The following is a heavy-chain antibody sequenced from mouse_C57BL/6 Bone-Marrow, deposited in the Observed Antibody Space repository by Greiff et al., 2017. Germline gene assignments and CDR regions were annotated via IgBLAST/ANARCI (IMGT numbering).Heavy chain of an antibody. V-gene: IGHV15-2*01. Sequence: VKLQESGSELRSPGSSVKLSCKDFDSEVFPIAYMSWVRQKPGHGFEWIGGILPSIGRTIYGEKFEDKATLDADTLSNTAYLELNSLTSEDSAIYYCARPAQYGNYWYFDVWGTGTTVTVSS. CDR2: ILPSIGRT. D-gene: IGHD2-1*01. CDR3: ARPAQYGNYWYFDV. CDR1: DSEVFPIAY. J-gene: IGHJ1*03.